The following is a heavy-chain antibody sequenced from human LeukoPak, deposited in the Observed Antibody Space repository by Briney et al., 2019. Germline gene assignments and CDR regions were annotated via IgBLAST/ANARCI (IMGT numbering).Heavy chain of an antibody. CDR1: GYTFTGYY. J-gene: IGHJ4*02. V-gene: IGHV1-8*02. D-gene: IGHD3-9*01. CDR2: MNPNSGNA. CDR3: ARGTFDWLLYLDY. Sequence: ASVKVSCKASGYTFTGYYMHWVRQAPGQGLEWMGWMNPNSGNAGYSQKFQDRVTMTRDTSTSTGYMELSSLRSEDTAVYYCARGTFDWLLYLDYWGQGTLVTVSS.